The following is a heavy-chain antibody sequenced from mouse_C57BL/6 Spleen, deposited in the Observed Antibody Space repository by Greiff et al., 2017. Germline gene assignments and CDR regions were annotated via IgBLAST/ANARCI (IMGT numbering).Heavy chain of an antibody. V-gene: IGHV1-82*01. CDR3: ARYGNYGYWYFDV. J-gene: IGHJ1*03. Sequence: VQLQQSGPELVKPGASVQISCKASGYAFSSSWMNWVKQRPGKGLEWIGRIYPGDGDTNYNGKFKGKATLTADKSSSTAYMQLSSLTSEDSAVYFCARYGNYGYWYFDVWGTGTTVTVSS. CDR1: GYAFSSSW. D-gene: IGHD2-1*01. CDR2: IYPGDGDT.